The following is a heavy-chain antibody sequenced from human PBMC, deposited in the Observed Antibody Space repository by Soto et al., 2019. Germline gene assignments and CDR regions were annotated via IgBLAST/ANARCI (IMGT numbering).Heavy chain of an antibody. D-gene: IGHD2-21*01. V-gene: IGHV1-18*01. J-gene: IGHJ4*02. CDR2: TVAISEST. CDR3: AREAAYGASSRHVDN. CDR1: GYTFSTYG. Sequence: ASVKVSCKTSGYTFSTYGLSWVRQAPGQGLEWMGWTVAISESTIYAQKFQGRVTVTTDRSTHTGYLELSRLTSDDTALYYCAREAAYGASSRHVDNWGESTVVT.